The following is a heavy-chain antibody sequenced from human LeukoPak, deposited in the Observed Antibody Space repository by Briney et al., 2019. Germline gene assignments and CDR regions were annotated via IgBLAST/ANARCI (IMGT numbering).Heavy chain of an antibody. J-gene: IGHJ4*02. CDR1: GYTFTSYD. Sequence: GASVKVSCKASGYTFTSYDINWVRQATGQGLEWMGWMNPNSGNTGYAQKFQGRVTITRNTSISTAYMELSSLRSEDTAVYYCARESDRYSSGWYRFDYWGQGTLVTVSS. CDR3: ARESDRYSSGWYRFDY. CDR2: MNPNSGNT. V-gene: IGHV1-8*03. D-gene: IGHD6-19*01.